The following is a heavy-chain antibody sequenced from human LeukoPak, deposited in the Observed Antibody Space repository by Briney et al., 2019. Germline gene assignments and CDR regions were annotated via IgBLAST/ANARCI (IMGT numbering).Heavy chain of an antibody. CDR3: ARVRLGFDP. Sequence: PSETLSLTCTVSGGSISSYYWSWIRQPPGKGLEWIGYIYYSGSTNYNPSLKSRVTISVDTSKNQFSLKLSSVTAAVTAVYYCARVRLGFDPWGQGTLVTVSS. CDR2: IYYSGST. D-gene: IGHD6-25*01. J-gene: IGHJ5*02. CDR1: GGSISSYY. V-gene: IGHV4-59*01.